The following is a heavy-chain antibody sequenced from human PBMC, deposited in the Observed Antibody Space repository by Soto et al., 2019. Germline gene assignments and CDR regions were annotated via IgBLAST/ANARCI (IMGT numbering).Heavy chain of an antibody. CDR1: GFTFGDYA. D-gene: IGHD3-10*01. CDR3: TSLIWFGELLEDDY. CDR2: IRSKAYGGTT. V-gene: IGHV3-49*03. Sequence: PGGSLRLSCTASGFTFGDYAMSWFRQAPGKGLEWVGFIRSKAYGGTTEYAASVKGRFTISRDDSKSIAYLQMNSLKTEDTAVYYCTSLIWFGELLEDDYWGQGTLVTVSS. J-gene: IGHJ4*02.